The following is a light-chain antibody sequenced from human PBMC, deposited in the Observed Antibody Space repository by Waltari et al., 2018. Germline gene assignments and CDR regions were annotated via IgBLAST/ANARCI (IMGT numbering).Light chain of an antibody. CDR3: QQYYSYPRT. J-gene: IGKJ1*01. V-gene: IGKV1-8*01. Sequence: AIRMTQSPSSFSASTGDRVTITCRAGQGISSYLAWYQQNPEKAPKLLIYAASTLQRGVPSRFSGSGSGTDFTLTISCLQSEDFATYYCQQYYSYPRTFGQGTKVEIK. CDR2: AAS. CDR1: QGISSY.